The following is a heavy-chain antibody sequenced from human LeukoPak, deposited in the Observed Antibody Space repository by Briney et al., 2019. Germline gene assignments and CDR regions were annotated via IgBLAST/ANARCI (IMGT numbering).Heavy chain of an antibody. D-gene: IGHD2-2*01. V-gene: IGHV3-21*04. CDR1: GFTFSSYS. J-gene: IGHJ4*02. Sequence: GGPLRLSCAASGFTFSSYSLNWVRQAPGKGLEWVSSISSISRSYIYCADSVKGRFTISRDNAKNSLYLQMTSLRVEDTSISNCASDPSTLLPTDDSWGQGTLVAVSS. CDR2: ISSISRSYI. CDR3: ASDPSTLLPTDDS.